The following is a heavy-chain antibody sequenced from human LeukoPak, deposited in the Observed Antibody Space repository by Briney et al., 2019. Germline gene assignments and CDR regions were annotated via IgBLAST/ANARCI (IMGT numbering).Heavy chain of an antibody. CDR1: GFTFSSYG. CDR2: ISYDGSNK. CDR3: AKDGYETGYFDY. Sequence: PGRSLRLSCAASGFTFSSYGMHWVRQAPGKGLEWVAVISYDGSNKYYADSVKGRFTISRDNSKNTLYLQMNSLRAEDTAVYYCAKDGYETGYFDYWGQGTLVTVSS. D-gene: IGHD1-14*01. J-gene: IGHJ4*02. V-gene: IGHV3-30*18.